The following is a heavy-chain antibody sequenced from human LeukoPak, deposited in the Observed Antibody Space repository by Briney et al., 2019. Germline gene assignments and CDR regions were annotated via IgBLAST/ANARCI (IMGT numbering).Heavy chain of an antibody. V-gene: IGHV4-59*08. D-gene: IGHD5-24*01. Sequence: PSETLSLTCTVSGGSISSYYWSWIRQPPGKGLEWIGYVYYSGSTNYNPSLKSRVTISVDTSKNQFSLKLSSVTAADTAVYYCARGVGDGYNPRNYWYFDLWGRGTLVTVSS. CDR1: GGSISSYY. CDR3: ARGVGDGYNPRNYWYFDL. J-gene: IGHJ2*01. CDR2: VYYSGST.